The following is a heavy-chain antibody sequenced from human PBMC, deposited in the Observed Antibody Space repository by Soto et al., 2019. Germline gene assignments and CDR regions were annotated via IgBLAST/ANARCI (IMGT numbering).Heavy chain of an antibody. CDR2: ISSSSSYI. D-gene: IGHD1-26*01. J-gene: IGHJ4*02. V-gene: IGHV3-21*01. CDR3: ASDARIVGAMRFDY. Sequence: GGSLRLSCAASGFTFSSYSMNWVRQAPGKGLEWVSSISSSSSYIYYADSVKGRFTISRDNAKNSLYLQMNSLRAEDTAVYYWASDARIVGAMRFDYWGQGTLVTAPQ. CDR1: GFTFSSYS.